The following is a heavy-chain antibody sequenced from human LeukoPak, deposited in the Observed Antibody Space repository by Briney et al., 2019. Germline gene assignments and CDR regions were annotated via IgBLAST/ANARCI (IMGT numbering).Heavy chain of an antibody. Sequence: PGGSLRLSCAASGFTFSSYAMSWVRQAPGKGLEWVSAISGSGGSTYYADSVKGRFTISRDNSKNTLYLQMNSLRAEDTAVYYCASRNRFLEWSYYYYGMDVWGQGTTVTVSS. V-gene: IGHV3-23*01. D-gene: IGHD3-3*01. CDR1: GFTFSSYA. CDR3: ASRNRFLEWSYYYYGMDV. J-gene: IGHJ6*02. CDR2: ISGSGGST.